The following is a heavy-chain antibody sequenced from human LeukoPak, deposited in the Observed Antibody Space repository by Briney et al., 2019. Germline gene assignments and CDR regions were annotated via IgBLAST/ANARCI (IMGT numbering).Heavy chain of an antibody. CDR3: ARRQGIQLWFVLDY. CDR1: GFTFSSYS. CDR2: INHSGRT. V-gene: IGHV4-34*01. D-gene: IGHD5-18*01. Sequence: GSLRLSCAASGFTFSSYSMNWVRQAPGKGLEWIGEINHSGRTNYNPSLKSRATMSVDTFNNQFSLNLSSVTAADTAVYYCARRQGIQLWFVLDYWGQGALVTVSS. J-gene: IGHJ4*02.